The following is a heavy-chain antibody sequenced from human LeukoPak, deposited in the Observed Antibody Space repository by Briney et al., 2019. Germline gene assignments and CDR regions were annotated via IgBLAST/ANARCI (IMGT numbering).Heavy chain of an antibody. CDR1: GYTFTSYG. J-gene: IGHJ6*03. Sequence: GASVKDSCKASGYTFTSYGISWVREAPGQGLEWMGWISAYNGNTNYAQKLQGRVTMTTDTSTSTAYMELRSLRSDDTAVYYCARAGPYSSGWLRSGYYYYYMDVWGKGTTVTVSS. V-gene: IGHV1-18*01. CDR3: ARAGPYSSGWLRSGYYYYYMDV. D-gene: IGHD6-19*01. CDR2: ISAYNGNT.